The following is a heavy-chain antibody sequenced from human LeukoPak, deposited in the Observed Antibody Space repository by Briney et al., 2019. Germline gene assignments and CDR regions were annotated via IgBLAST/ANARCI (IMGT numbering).Heavy chain of an antibody. CDR1: GYTFTGYY. CDR3: ARDLTRLTIFGVVGEGPMANDP. D-gene: IGHD3-3*01. V-gene: IGHV1-2*02. CDR2: INPNSGGT. Sequence: ASVKVSCKASGYTFTGYYMHWVPQAPGQGLEWMGWINPNSGGTNYAQKFQGRVTMTRDTSISTAYMELSRLRSDDTAVYYCARDLTRLTIFGVVGEGPMANDPWGQGTLVTVSS. J-gene: IGHJ5*02.